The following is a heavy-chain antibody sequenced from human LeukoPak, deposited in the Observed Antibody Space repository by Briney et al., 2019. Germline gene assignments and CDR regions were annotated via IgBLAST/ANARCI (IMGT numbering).Heavy chain of an antibody. Sequence: QPGGSLRLSCAASGFTFSSYSMNWVRQAPGKGLEWVSYISSSSSSTIYYADSVKGRFTISRDNAKNSLYLQMNSLRAEDTAVYYCARDGMDWSGYRHNGEARYWGQGTLVTVSS. CDR1: GFTFSSYS. J-gene: IGHJ4*02. CDR2: ISSSSSSTI. CDR3: ARDGMDWSGYRHNGEARY. V-gene: IGHV3-48*01. D-gene: IGHD3-3*01.